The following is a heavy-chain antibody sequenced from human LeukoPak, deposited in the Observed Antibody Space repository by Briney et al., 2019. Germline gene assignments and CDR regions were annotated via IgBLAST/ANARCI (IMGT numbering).Heavy chain of an antibody. CDR1: GFTFDDYA. CDR3: ARRLEAGNWFDP. D-gene: IGHD6-19*01. Sequence: SLRLSCAASGFTFDDYAMHWVRQAPGKGLEWVSGINWNSGSKVYADSVKGRFTISRDNAKNSLYLQMNSLRAEDTAVYYCARRLEAGNWFDPWGQGTLVTVSS. CDR2: INWNSGSK. J-gene: IGHJ5*02. V-gene: IGHV3-9*01.